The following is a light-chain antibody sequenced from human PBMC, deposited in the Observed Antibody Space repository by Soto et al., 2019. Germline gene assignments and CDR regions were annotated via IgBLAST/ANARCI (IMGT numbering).Light chain of an antibody. CDR1: QSVSSSY. CDR2: GAS. CDR3: QQYGSSPWT. J-gene: IGKJ1*01. Sequence: EIVLTQSPGTLSLSPGERATLSCSASQSVSSSYLAWYQQKPGQAPRLLIYGASSRATGIPDRFSGSGSGTDFTLTISRLEPEDCAVYYCQQYGSSPWTFGKGTKVEIK. V-gene: IGKV3-20*01.